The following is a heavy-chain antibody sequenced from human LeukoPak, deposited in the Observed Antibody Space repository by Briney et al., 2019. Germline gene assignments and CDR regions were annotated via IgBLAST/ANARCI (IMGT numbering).Heavy chain of an antibody. V-gene: IGHV6-1*01. CDR2: TYYRSKWYN. Sequence: SQTLSLTCAISGDSVSSNSAAWNWIRQSPSRGLEWLGRTYYRSKWYNDYAVSVKSRITINPDTSKNQFSLQLNSVTPEDTAVYYCAREGSLIVVKVGAFDIWGQGTMVTVSS. CDR1: GDSVSSNSAA. CDR3: AREGSLIVVKVGAFDI. J-gene: IGHJ3*02. D-gene: IGHD3-22*01.